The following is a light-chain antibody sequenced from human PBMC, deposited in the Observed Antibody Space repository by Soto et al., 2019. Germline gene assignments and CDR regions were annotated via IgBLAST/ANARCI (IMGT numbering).Light chain of an antibody. V-gene: IGKV3-11*01. CDR2: DAS. Sequence: EIVLTQSQATLSLSPGERATLSPGASQSVSSHLAWYQQKPGQAPRLLIYDASNRATGIPARFSGSGSGTDFTLTISSLQPEDFAVYYCQQRCNLPLTFGQGTKVDNK. J-gene: IGKJ1*01. CDR3: QQRCNLPLT. CDR1: QSVSSH.